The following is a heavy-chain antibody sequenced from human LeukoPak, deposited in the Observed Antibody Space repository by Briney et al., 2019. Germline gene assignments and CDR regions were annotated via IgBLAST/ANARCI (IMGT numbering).Heavy chain of an antibody. D-gene: IGHD2/OR15-2a*01. J-gene: IGHJ4*02. V-gene: IGHV3-9*01. Sequence: AGGSLRLSCAASGFTFDDYAMHWVRQAPGKGLEWVSGISWNSGSIGYADSVKGRFTTSRDNAKNTLYLQMDSLRDDDTAVYYCARGENSKTYPVSGYWGQGTLVTVSS. CDR3: ARGENSKTYPVSGY. CDR1: GFTFDDYA. CDR2: ISWNSGSI.